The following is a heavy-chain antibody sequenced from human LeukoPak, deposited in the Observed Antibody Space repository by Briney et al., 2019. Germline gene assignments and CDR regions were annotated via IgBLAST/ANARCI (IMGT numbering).Heavy chain of an antibody. Sequence: SETLSLTCTVSGGSISSYYWSWIRQPPGEGLEWIGYIYNSGRTTYSPSLMSRVTISVDTSKNQFSLKLSSVTAADTAVYYCAILGNTIDYWGQGTLVTVSS. CDR1: GGSISSYY. D-gene: IGHD1-26*01. J-gene: IGHJ4*02. CDR2: IYNSGRT. CDR3: AILGNTIDY. V-gene: IGHV4-59*08.